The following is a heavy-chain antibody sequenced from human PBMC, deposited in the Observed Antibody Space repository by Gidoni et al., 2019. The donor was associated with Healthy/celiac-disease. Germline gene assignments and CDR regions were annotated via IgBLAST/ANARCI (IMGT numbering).Heavy chain of an antibody. CDR1: GFTFSSYE. J-gene: IGHJ3*02. CDR3: ARRGRDGYNYNAFDI. CDR2: ISSSGSTI. V-gene: IGHV3-48*03. D-gene: IGHD5-12*01. Sequence: EVQLVESGGGLAQPGGSLRLSCPASGFTFSSYEMNWVRQAPGKGLEWVSYISSSGSTIYYADSVKGRFTISRDNAKNSLYLQMNSLRAEDTAVYYCARRGRDGYNYNAFDIWGQGTMVTVSS.